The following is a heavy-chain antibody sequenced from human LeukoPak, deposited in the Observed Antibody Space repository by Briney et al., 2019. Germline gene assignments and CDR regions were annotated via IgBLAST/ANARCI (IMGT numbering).Heavy chain of an antibody. Sequence: SETLSLTCAVYGGSFSGYYWSWIRQPPGKGLEWIGEINHSGSTNHDPSLKSRVTISVDTSKNQFSLKLSSVTAADTAVYYCARGYGARGAGYSSSWYGREHRAEYFQHWGQGTLVTVSS. CDR3: ARGYGARGAGYSSSWYGREHRAEYFQH. V-gene: IGHV4-34*01. CDR1: GGSFSGYY. D-gene: IGHD6-13*01. J-gene: IGHJ1*01. CDR2: INHSGST.